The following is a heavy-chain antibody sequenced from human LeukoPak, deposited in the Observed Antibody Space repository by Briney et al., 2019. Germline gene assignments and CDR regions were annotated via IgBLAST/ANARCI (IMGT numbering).Heavy chain of an antibody. Sequence: PGGSLRLSCAASGFTFSSYWMHWVRQAPGKGPVWVSRINSDGSSTSYADSVKGRFTISRDNAKNTLYLQMNSLRAEDTAVYYCAASIADTGAYYYYYMDVWGKGTTVTVSS. CDR3: AASIADTGAYYYYYMDV. V-gene: IGHV3-74*01. CDR2: INSDGSST. CDR1: GFTFSSYW. D-gene: IGHD6-6*01. J-gene: IGHJ6*03.